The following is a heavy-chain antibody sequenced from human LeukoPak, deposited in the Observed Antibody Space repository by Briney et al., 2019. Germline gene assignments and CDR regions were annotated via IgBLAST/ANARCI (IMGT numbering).Heavy chain of an antibody. J-gene: IGHJ3*02. V-gene: IGHV3-20*04. CDR3: ARDLGLYDSSGYYFLSAFDI. CDR1: GSTFDDYG. Sequence: GGSLRLSCAASGSTFDDYGMSWVRQAPGKGLEWVSGINWNGGSTGYADSVKGRFTISRDNAKNSLYLQMNSLRAEDTALYYCARDLGLYDSSGYYFLSAFDIWGQGTMVTVSS. D-gene: IGHD3-22*01. CDR2: INWNGGST.